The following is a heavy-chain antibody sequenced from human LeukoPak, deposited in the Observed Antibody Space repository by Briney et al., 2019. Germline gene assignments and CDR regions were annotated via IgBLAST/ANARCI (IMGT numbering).Heavy chain of an antibody. D-gene: IGHD6-19*01. J-gene: IGHJ4*02. CDR3: ARGPVAGSLDY. CDR2: ISAYNGNT. CDR1: GYSFTSYG. V-gene: IGHV1-18*01. Sequence: GESLKISCKGSGYSFTSYGISWVRQAPGQGLEWMGWISAYNGNTNYAQKLQGRVTMTTDTSTSTAYMELRSLRSDDTAVYYCARGPVAGSLDYWGQGTLVTVSS.